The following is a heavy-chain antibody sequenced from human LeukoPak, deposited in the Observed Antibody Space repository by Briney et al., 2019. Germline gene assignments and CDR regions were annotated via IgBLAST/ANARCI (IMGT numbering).Heavy chain of an antibody. Sequence: SETLSLTCTVSGGSIGSSSYYWGWIRQPPGKGLEWIGSIYYSGSTYYNPSLKSRVTISVDTSKNQFSLKLSSVTAADTAVYYCARRTYYYGSGFDPWGQGTLVTVSS. CDR3: ARRTYYYGSGFDP. J-gene: IGHJ5*02. V-gene: IGHV4-39*01. CDR1: GGSIGSSSYY. CDR2: IYYSGST. D-gene: IGHD3-10*01.